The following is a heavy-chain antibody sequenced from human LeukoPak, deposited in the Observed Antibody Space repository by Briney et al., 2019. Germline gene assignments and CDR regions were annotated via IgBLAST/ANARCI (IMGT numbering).Heavy chain of an antibody. J-gene: IGHJ4*02. D-gene: IGHD3-3*01. CDR3: ARPKNYDFWSGYHLIHFDY. Sequence: GASVKVSCKASVYTFTSYGISWVRQAPGQGLEWMGWISAYNGNTNYAQKLQGRVTMTTDTSTSTAYMELRSLRSDDTAVYYCARPKNYDFWSGYHLIHFDYWGQGTLVTVSS. CDR1: VYTFTSYG. CDR2: ISAYNGNT. V-gene: IGHV1-18*01.